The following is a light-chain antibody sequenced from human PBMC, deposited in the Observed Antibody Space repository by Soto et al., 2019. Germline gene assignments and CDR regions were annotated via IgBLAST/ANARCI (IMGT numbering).Light chain of an antibody. CDR1: QSVSSSY. CDR3: QQYGSSPRT. V-gene: IGKV3-20*01. Sequence: EIVLTQSPGTLSLSPGERATLSCRASQSVSSSYLAWYQQKPGQAPRLLIYGASSRATGIPDRFSGSGSGTDFTLTISRLEPEDFAVYYGQQYGSSPRTFGQVTKVEIK. J-gene: IGKJ1*01. CDR2: GAS.